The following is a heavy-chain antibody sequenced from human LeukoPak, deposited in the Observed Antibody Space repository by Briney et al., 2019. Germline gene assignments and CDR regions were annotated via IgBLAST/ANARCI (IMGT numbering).Heavy chain of an antibody. J-gene: IGHJ4*02. CDR2: INSDGSST. CDR1: GFTFDIYT. CDR3: ARERGSGSNLDY. V-gene: IGHV3-74*01. D-gene: IGHD3-10*01. Sequence: GGSLRLSCAASGFTFDIYTVHWVRQAPGKGLVWVSHINSDGSSTTYADSVKGRFTISRDNAKNTLYLQMNSLRAEDTAVYYCARERGSGSNLDYWGQGTLVTVSS.